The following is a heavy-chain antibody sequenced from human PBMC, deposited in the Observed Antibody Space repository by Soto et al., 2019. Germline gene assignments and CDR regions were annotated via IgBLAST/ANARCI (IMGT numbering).Heavy chain of an antibody. J-gene: IGHJ4*02. CDR2: NSAYNGNT. V-gene: IGHV1-18*04. CDR1: WYTFTIYV. Sequence: ASVKVAFKASWYTFTIYVIIGGLQSPGQGLEGMGWNSAYNGNTNYAQKLQGRVTMTTDTSTSTAYMELRSLRSDATAVYYCASISNLVRGQSDHWGKRPLV. D-gene: IGHD6-6*01. CDR3: ASISNLVRGQSDH.